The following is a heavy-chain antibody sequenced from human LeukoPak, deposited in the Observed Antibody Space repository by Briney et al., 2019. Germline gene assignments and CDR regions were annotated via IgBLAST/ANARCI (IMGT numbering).Heavy chain of an antibody. CDR3: ARHRSAAGWEYFDY. CDR2: LYYTGNT. J-gene: IGHJ4*02. CDR1: GGSISSYY. V-gene: IGHV4-59*08. Sequence: PSETPSLTCTVSGGSISSYYWSWIRQPPGKGLEWIGYLYYTGNTKYNPSLKSRVTTSVDTSKNQFSLKLSSVTAAGTAEYYCARHRSAAGWEYFDYWGQGTLVTVSS. D-gene: IGHD1-1*01.